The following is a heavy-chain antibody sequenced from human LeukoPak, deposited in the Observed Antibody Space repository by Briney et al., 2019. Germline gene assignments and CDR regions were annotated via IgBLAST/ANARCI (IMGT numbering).Heavy chain of an antibody. Sequence: GGSLRLSCAASGFTFSSYEMNWVRQPPGKGLEWVSYISSSGSTIYYADSVKGRFTISRDNAKNSLYLQMNSLRAEDTAVYYCAELGITMIGGVWGKGTTVTVSS. V-gene: IGHV3-48*03. CDR2: ISSSGSTI. D-gene: IGHD3-10*02. J-gene: IGHJ6*04. CDR3: AELGITMIGGV. CDR1: GFTFSSYE.